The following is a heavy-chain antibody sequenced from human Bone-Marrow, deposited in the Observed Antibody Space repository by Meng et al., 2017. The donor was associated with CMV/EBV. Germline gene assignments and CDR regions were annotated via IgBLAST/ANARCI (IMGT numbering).Heavy chain of an antibody. J-gene: IGHJ6*02. CDR1: GYTFTSYY. Sequence: ASVKDSCKASGYTFTSYYMHWVRQAPGQGLEWMGIINPSGGSTSYAQKFQGRVTMTRDTSTSTVYLELSSLRSEDTAVYYCARDGAVGATGNYYYYGMDVWGQGTTVTVSS. CDR3: ARDGAVGATGNYYYYGMDV. V-gene: IGHV1-46*01. CDR2: INPSGGST. D-gene: IGHD1-26*01.